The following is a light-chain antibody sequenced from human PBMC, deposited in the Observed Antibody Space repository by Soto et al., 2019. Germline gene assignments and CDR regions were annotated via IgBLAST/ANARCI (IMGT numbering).Light chain of an antibody. CDR3: SSYTTTSTLGI. CDR1: SSDVGDYNY. Sequence: QSVLTQPASVSGSPGQSITISCTGTSSDVGDYNYVSWYQQHPGKAPKLIIFDVSNRPSGVSNRFSGSKSGNTASLTISGLQTEDEADYYCSSYTTTSTLGIFGGGTKLTVL. V-gene: IGLV2-14*03. J-gene: IGLJ2*01. CDR2: DVS.